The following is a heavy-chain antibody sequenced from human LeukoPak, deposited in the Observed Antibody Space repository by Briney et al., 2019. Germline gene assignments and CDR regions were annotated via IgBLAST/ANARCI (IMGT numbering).Heavy chain of an antibody. CDR3: ATESEPYCSSTSCYGGHFDY. J-gene: IGHJ4*02. Sequence: SETLSFTCTVSGGSISSYYWSWIRQPPGKGLEWIGYIYYSGSTNYNPSLKSRVTISVDTSKNQFSLKLSSVTAADTAVYYCATESEPYCSSTSCYGGHFDYWGQGTLVTVSS. CDR2: IYYSGST. CDR1: GGSISSYY. V-gene: IGHV4-59*01. D-gene: IGHD2-2*01.